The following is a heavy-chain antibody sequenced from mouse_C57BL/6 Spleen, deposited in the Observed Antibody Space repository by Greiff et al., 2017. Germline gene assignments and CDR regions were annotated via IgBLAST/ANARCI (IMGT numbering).Heavy chain of an antibody. CDR1: GYTFTSYW. D-gene: IGHD2-3*01. V-gene: IGHV1-53*01. J-gene: IGHJ4*01. CDR3: ARDLYYYAMDY. CDR2: INPSNGGT. Sequence: QVQLQQPGTELVKPGASVKLSCKASGYTFTSYWMHWVKQRPGQGLEWIGNINPSNGGTNYNEKLKSKATLTVDKASSTAYMQLSSLTSEDSAVYYCARDLYYYAMDYWGQGTSVTVSS.